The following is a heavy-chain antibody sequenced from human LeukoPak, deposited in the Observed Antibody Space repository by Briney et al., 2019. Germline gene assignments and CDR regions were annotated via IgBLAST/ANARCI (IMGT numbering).Heavy chain of an antibody. J-gene: IGHJ4*02. CDR1: VGSFSVYY. D-gene: IGHD2-21*02. V-gene: IGHV4-34*01. Sequence: PSETLSLTCAVYVGSFSVYYWSGIRQPPGRGGEWIGEINHSGSTNNNPSLKSRVTIPVDTSTNQFSLKLSSVNAADTAVYSWARGGFYCGGDCYVDYWGQGTLVTVSS. CDR3: ARGGFYCGGDCYVDY. CDR2: INHSGST.